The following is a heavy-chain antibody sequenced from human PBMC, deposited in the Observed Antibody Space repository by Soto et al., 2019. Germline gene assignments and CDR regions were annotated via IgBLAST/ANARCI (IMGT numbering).Heavy chain of an antibody. CDR2: IYYSGST. CDR3: ERLVYDFWSGYGMDV. Sequence: TLALTCSVSGGSISSGDYYWSLIPQPPGKGLEWIGYIYYSGSTYYNPSLKSRVTISVDTSKNQFSLNLSSVTAADTAVYYCERLVYDFWSGYGMDVWGQGTTVTVSS. D-gene: IGHD3-3*01. CDR1: GGSISSGDYY. V-gene: IGHV4-30-4*08. J-gene: IGHJ6*02.